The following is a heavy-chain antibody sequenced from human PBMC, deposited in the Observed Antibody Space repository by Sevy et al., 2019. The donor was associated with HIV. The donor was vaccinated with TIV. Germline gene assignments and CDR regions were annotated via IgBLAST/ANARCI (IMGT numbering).Heavy chain of an antibody. D-gene: IGHD1-26*01. J-gene: IGHJ4*02. Sequence: ASVKVSCKASGYNFNNYYIHWVRQAPGQGLQWMGVINPTSGSTYYPPKFQGRVTMTRDTSTSTVSLDLGSLRSEDTAVYYCARGDGTGRCFDSWGQGTLVTVSS. CDR3: ARGDGTGRCFDS. CDR2: INPTSGST. CDR1: GYNFNNYY. V-gene: IGHV1-46*02.